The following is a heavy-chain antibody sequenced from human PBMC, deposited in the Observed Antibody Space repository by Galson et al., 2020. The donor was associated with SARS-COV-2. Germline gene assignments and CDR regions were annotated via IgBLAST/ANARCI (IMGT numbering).Heavy chain of an antibody. D-gene: IGHD3-10*01. Sequence: TGGSLRLSCAASGFTFSSYSMNWVRQAPGKGLEWVSYISSSSSSTIYYADSVKGRFTISRDNAKNSLYLQMNSLRDEDTAVYYCARARRYYASDYWGQGTLVTVSS. CDR3: ARARRYYASDY. J-gene: IGHJ4*02. V-gene: IGHV3-48*02. CDR1: GFTFSSYS. CDR2: ISSSSSSTI.